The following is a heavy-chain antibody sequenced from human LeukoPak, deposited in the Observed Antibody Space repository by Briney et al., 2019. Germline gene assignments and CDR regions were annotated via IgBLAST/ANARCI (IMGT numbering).Heavy chain of an antibody. CDR2: IIPIFGTA. CDR1: GGTFSSYA. Sequence: EASVTVSCKASGGTFSSYAISWVRQAPGQGLEWMGGIIPIFGTANYAQTFQGRVTITTDESTSTAYMELSSLRSEDTAVYYCARSRLYYYYYYMDVWGKGTTVTVSS. V-gene: IGHV1-69*05. CDR3: ARSRLYYYYYYMDV. J-gene: IGHJ6*03.